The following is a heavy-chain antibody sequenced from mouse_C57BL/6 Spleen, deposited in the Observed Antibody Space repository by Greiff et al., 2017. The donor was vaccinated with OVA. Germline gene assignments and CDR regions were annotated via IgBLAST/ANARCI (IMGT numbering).Heavy chain of an antibody. V-gene: IGHV5-17*01. Sequence: EVQLMESGGGLVKPGGSLKLSCAASGFTFSDYGMHWVRQAPEQGLEWVAYISSGSSTIYYADTVKGRFTISRDNAKNTLFLQMTSLGSEDTAMYYCARGPGYYAMDYWGQGTSVTVAS. CDR3: ARGPGYYAMDY. D-gene: IGHD4-1*01. J-gene: IGHJ4*01. CDR1: GFTFSDYG. CDR2: ISSGSSTI.